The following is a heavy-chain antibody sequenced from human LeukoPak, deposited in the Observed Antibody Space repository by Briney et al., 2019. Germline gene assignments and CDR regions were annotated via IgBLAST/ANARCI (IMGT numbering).Heavy chain of an antibody. Sequence: PGGSLRLSCAASGFTFSSYSMNWVRQAPGKGLEWVSYISSSSSTIYYADSVKGRFTISRDNAKNSLYLQMNSLRAEGTAVYYCARDPYSGNYGNYYYYYMDVWGKGTTVTFSS. CDR3: ARDPYSGNYGNYYYYYMDV. J-gene: IGHJ6*03. CDR2: ISSSSSTI. CDR1: GFTFSSYS. V-gene: IGHV3-48*04. D-gene: IGHD1-26*01.